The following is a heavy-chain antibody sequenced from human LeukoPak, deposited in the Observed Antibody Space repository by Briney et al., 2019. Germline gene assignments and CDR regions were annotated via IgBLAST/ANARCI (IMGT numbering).Heavy chain of an antibody. Sequence: GGSLRLSCTASGFTFSDYAMNWVRQAPGKGLEWVSHISHSGSTIYYSDSVKGRFTISRDNAENSLYLQMNSLRDEDTAVYYCTRRGGHDYWGQGTLVTVSS. V-gene: IGHV3-48*02. D-gene: IGHD3-16*01. CDR2: ISHSGSTI. CDR1: GFTFSDYA. CDR3: TRRGGHDY. J-gene: IGHJ4*02.